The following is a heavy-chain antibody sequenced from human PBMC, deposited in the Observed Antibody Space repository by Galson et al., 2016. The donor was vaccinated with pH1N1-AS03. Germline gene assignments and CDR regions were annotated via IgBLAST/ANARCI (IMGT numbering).Heavy chain of an antibody. CDR1: GGSLSGYY. Sequence: ETLSLTCAVYGGSLSGYYWTWIRQPLGKGLQWIGESNHRGSTRGITTYNPSLKSQVTISVDTSKNQFSLRLNSVTAAGTAVYFCARGNDYGSGTFYRSFGMDVWGQGTTVAVSS. CDR2: SNHRGSTRGIT. CDR3: ARGNDYGSGTFYRSFGMDV. J-gene: IGHJ6*02. V-gene: IGHV4-34*01. D-gene: IGHD3-10*01.